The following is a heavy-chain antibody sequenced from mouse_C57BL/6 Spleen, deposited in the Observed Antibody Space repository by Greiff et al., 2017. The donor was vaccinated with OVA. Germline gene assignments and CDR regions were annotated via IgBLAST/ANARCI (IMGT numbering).Heavy chain of an antibody. CDR3: ARNSSGLYYYAMDY. D-gene: IGHD3-2*02. CDR2: IDPSDSYT. Sequence: QVQLQQPGAELVKPGASVKLSCKASGYTFTSYWMQWVKQRPGQGLEWIGEIDPSDSYTNYNQKFTGKATLTVDTSSSTAYMQLSSLTSEDSAVYYCARNSSGLYYYAMDYWGQGTSVTVSS. V-gene: IGHV1-50*01. CDR1: GYTFTSYW. J-gene: IGHJ4*01.